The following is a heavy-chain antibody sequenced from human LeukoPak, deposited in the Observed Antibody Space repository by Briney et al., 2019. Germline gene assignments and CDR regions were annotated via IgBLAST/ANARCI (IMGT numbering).Heavy chain of an antibody. J-gene: IGHJ5*02. Sequence: SETLSLTCTVSGGSINNYYWGWIRQPPGKGLEWIGEINHSGSTNYNPSLKSRVTISVDTSKNQFSLKLSFVTAADTAVYYCARVTMIVVVNWFDPWGQGTLVTVSS. CDR1: GGSINNYY. CDR3: ARVTMIVVVNWFDP. CDR2: INHSGST. V-gene: IGHV4-34*01. D-gene: IGHD3-22*01.